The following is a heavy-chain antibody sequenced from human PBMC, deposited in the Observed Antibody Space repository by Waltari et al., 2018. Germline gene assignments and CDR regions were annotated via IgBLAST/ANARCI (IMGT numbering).Heavy chain of an antibody. CDR3: ARDSEFYYMDV. CDR2: INAGNGNT. Sequence: QVQLVQSGAEVKKPGASVKVSCKASGYTFTSYAMHWVRQAPGQRLEWMGWINAGNGNTKYSQEFQGRVTITRDTSSSTAYMELSSLRSEDMAVYYCARDSEFYYMDVWGKGTTVTVSS. D-gene: IGHD3-10*01. J-gene: IGHJ6*03. V-gene: IGHV1-3*03. CDR1: GYTFTSYA.